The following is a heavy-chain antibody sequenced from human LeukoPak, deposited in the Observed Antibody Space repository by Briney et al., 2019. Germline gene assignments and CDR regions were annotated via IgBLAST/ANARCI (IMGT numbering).Heavy chain of an antibody. V-gene: IGHV3-74*01. Sequence: TGGSLRLSCAASGFTFSSYWMHWVRQAPGKGLVWVSRINSDGSSTSYADSVKGRFTISRDNAKNTLYLQMNSLRVEDTAVYYCARDPNIAAAGTISYYFDHWGQGTLVTVSS. CDR1: GFTFSSYW. D-gene: IGHD6-13*01. CDR2: INSDGSST. CDR3: ARDPNIAAAGTISYYFDH. J-gene: IGHJ4*02.